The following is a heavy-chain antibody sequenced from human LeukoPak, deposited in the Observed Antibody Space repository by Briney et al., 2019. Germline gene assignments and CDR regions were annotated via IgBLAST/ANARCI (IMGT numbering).Heavy chain of an antibody. D-gene: IGHD2-15*01. CDR2: ISGSGGST. J-gene: IGHJ4*02. V-gene: IGHV3-23*01. CDR1: AFIFSGHW. Sequence: GGSLRLSCEGSAFIFSGHWMNWVRQAPGKGLEWVSAISGSGGSTYYADSVKGRFTISRDNSKNTLYLQMNSLRAEDTAVYYCANLAIAADLDYWGQGTLVTVSS. CDR3: ANLAIAADLDY.